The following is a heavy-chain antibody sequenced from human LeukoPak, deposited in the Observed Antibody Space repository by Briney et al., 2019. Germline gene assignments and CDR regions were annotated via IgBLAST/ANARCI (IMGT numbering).Heavy chain of an antibody. J-gene: IGHJ4*02. Sequence: SETLSLTCTVSGGSISSSTYYWGWIRQPPGTGLEWIGSIYYSGSTYYNPSLKSRVTISVDTSKNQFSLKLSSVTAADTALYYCARRNTYYDSSGYFALDYWGQGTLVTVSS. CDR1: GGSISSSTYY. D-gene: IGHD3-22*01. CDR2: IYYSGST. V-gene: IGHV4-39*01. CDR3: ARRNTYYDSSGYFALDY.